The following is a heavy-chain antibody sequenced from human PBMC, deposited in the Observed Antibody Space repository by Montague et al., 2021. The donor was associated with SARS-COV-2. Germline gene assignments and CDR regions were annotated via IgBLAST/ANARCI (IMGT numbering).Heavy chain of an antibody. CDR3: AGGSYGPAAFDI. V-gene: IGHV4-59*01. Sequence: SETLSLTCTVSGGSISSYYWSWIRQPPGTGLEWIWYVYYSGSTNYNHSLTIRITISLDTAKNHFSLKLNSVTAADTAVYYCAGGSYGPAAFDIWGQGTMVTVSS. CDR2: VYYSGST. CDR1: GGSISSYY. J-gene: IGHJ3*02. D-gene: IGHD5-18*01.